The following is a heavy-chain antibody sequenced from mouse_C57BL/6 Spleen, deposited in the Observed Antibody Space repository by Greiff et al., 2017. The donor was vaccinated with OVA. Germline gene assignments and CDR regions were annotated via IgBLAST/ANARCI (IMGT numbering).Heavy chain of an antibody. J-gene: IGHJ4*01. CDR3: ARPYYGTSPYYAMDY. CDR1: GFTFSSYG. CDR2: ISSGGSYT. D-gene: IGHD2-10*01. V-gene: IGHV5-6*01. Sequence: EVKLMESGGDLVKPGGSLKLSCAASGFTFSSYGMSWVRQTPDKRLEWVATISSGGSYTYYPDSVKGRFPISRDNAKNTLYPQMSSLKSEETAMYYCARPYYGTSPYYAMDYWGQGTSVTVSS.